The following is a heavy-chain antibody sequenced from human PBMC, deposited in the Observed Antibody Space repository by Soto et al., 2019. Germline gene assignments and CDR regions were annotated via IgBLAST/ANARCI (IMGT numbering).Heavy chain of an antibody. CDR1: GFTFSSYA. Sequence: GGSLILSCAAAGFTFSSYAMSWVRQAAGKGLEWVSAISGSGGSTYYADSVKGRFTISRDNSKNTLYLQMNSLRAEDTAVYYCAKGGSYYDFWSGYYPPPYYFDYWGQGTLVTVSS. V-gene: IGHV3-23*01. J-gene: IGHJ4*02. D-gene: IGHD3-3*01. CDR3: AKGGSYYDFWSGYYPPPYYFDY. CDR2: ISGSGGST.